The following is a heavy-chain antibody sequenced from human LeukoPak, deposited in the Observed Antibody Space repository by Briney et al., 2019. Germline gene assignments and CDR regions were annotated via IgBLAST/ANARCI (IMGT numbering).Heavy chain of an antibody. CDR1: GGSFSVYY. D-gene: IGHD3-22*01. CDR2: INHSGST. CDR3: ARGTYYYDSSGHYYVVKNRYYFDY. Sequence: PSETLSLTCAVYGGSFSVYYWSWIRQPPGKGLEWIGEINHSGSTNYNPSLKSRVTISVDTSKNQFSLKLSSVTAADTAVYYCARGTYYYDSSGHYYVVKNRYYFDYWGQGTPVTSSS. J-gene: IGHJ4*02. V-gene: IGHV4-34*01.